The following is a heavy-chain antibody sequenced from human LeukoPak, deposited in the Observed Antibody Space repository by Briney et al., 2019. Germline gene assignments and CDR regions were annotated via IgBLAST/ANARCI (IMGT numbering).Heavy chain of an antibody. Sequence: SVKVSCKASGGTFSSYAISWVRQAPGQGLEWMGGIIPIFGTANYEQKFQGRVTITADESTSTAYMELSSLRSEDTAVYYCARDSTPYYYDSSGYCFDYWGQGTLVTVSS. D-gene: IGHD3-22*01. CDR2: IIPIFGTA. V-gene: IGHV1-69*13. CDR1: GGTFSSYA. CDR3: ARDSTPYYYDSSGYCFDY. J-gene: IGHJ4*02.